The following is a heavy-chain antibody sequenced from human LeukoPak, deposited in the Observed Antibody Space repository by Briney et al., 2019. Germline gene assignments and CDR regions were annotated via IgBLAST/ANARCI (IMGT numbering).Heavy chain of an antibody. CDR3: ATTSIAAGGRNYYYYGMDV. V-gene: IGHV1-18*01. Sequence: ASVKVSCKASGYTFTSYGISWVRQAPGQGLEWMGWISAYSGNTNYAQKLQGRVTMTTDTSTSTAHMELRSLRSDDTAVYYCATTSIAAGGRNYYYYGMDVWGQGTTVTVSS. CDR2: ISAYSGNT. J-gene: IGHJ6*02. CDR1: GYTFTSYG. D-gene: IGHD6-13*01.